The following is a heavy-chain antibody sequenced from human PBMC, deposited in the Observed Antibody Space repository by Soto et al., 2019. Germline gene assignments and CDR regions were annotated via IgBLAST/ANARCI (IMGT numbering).Heavy chain of an antibody. J-gene: IGHJ5*02. Sequence: WETLSLTCNVPGGSTSGSYWSWVRQSPGKGLEWIGYIHYSGTTTYSPSLRSRVTISLDPSESQFSLKLTSVTAADTAIYYCARESIGGWLLSWGRGSLVTVS. D-gene: IGHD6-19*01. CDR2: IHYSGTT. CDR3: ARESIGGWLLS. V-gene: IGHV4-59*01. CDR1: GGSTSGSY.